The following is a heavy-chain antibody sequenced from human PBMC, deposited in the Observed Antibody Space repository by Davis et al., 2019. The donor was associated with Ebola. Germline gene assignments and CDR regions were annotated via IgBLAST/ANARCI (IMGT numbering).Heavy chain of an antibody. V-gene: IGHV1-18*01. Sequence: ASVTVSCKASGYTFTSYGISWLRQAPGQGLEWMGWISAYNGNTNYAQKLQGRVTMTTDTSTSTAYMELRCLRSDDTAVYYCGSDGYYYDSSSYGTENFQHWGQGTLVTVSS. CDR1: GYTFTSYG. D-gene: IGHD3-22*01. CDR2: ISAYNGNT. J-gene: IGHJ1*01. CDR3: GSDGYYYDSSSYGTENFQH.